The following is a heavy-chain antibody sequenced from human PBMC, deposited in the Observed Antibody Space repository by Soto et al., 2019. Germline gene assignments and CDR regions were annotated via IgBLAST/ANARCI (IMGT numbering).Heavy chain of an antibody. J-gene: IGHJ4*02. D-gene: IGHD3-16*02. CDR2: IYYSGST. CDR1: GGSISSYY. Sequence: SETLSLTCTVSGGSISSYYWSWIRQPPGKGLEWIGYIYYSGSTNYNPSLKSRVTISVDTSKNQFSLKLSSVTAADTAVYYCARDSQDDVIFDYWGQGTLVTVSS. V-gene: IGHV4-59*01. CDR3: ARDSQDDVIFDY.